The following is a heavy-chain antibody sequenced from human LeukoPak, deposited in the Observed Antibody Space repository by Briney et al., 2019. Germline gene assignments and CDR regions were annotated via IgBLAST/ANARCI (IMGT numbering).Heavy chain of an antibody. V-gene: IGHV3-48*03. CDR3: ARVAMIVAKPYDN. D-gene: IGHD3-22*01. J-gene: IGHJ4*02. CDR2: ISRGGRTV. Sequence: GGSLRLSCAASGFTFSNYEMNWVRQAPRKGLDWVAYISRGGRTVDYADSVKGRFTISRDSAKNALYLQMDSLRAEDTAVYYCARVAMIVAKPYDNWGQGTLVTVSS. CDR1: GFTFSNYE.